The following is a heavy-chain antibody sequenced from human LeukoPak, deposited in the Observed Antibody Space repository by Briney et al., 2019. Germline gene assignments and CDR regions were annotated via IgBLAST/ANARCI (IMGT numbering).Heavy chain of an antibody. CDR2: IYYSGST. D-gene: IGHD6-19*01. Sequence: PSETLSLTCTVSGGSISSGSYCWGWIRQPPGKGLAWIGSIYYSGSTYYNPSLKSRVTISVDTSKNQFSLKLSSVTAADTAVYYCARRRGSGWNPIDYWGQGTLVTVSS. CDR1: GGSISSGSYC. J-gene: IGHJ4*02. V-gene: IGHV4-39*01. CDR3: ARRRGSGWNPIDY.